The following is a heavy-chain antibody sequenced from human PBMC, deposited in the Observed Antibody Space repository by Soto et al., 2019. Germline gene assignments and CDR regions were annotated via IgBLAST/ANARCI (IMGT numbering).Heavy chain of an antibody. D-gene: IGHD2-15*01. CDR1: GFTFDNYV. CDR3: AKDAFVRGGISAFDY. V-gene: IGHV3-23*01. Sequence: GGSLRLSCAASGFTFDNYVMTWVRQAPGKGLEWVSAISRSGDTSYYADSAKGRFTISRDNSKSRLYLEMSSMRAEDTALYYCAKDAFVRGGISAFDYSGQGILVTVSS. J-gene: IGHJ4*02. CDR2: ISRSGDTS.